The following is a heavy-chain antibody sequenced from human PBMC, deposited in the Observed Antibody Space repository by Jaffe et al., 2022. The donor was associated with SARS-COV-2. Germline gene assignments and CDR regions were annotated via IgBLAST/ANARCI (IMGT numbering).Heavy chain of an antibody. CDR1: GYSISSGYY. Sequence: QVQLQESGPGLVKPSETLSLTCTVSGYSISSGYYWGWIRQPPGKGLEWIGSIYHSGSTYYNPSLKSRVTISVDTSKNQFSLKLSSVTAADTAVYYCARVSGPWLEDWGQGTLVTVSS. CDR3: ARVSGPWLED. D-gene: IGHD5-12*01. V-gene: IGHV4-38-2*02. J-gene: IGHJ4*02. CDR2: IYHSGST.